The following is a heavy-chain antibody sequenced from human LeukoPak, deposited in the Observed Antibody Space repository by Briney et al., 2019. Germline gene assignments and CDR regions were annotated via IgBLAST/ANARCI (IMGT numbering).Heavy chain of an antibody. D-gene: IGHD2-2*01. V-gene: IGHV3-23*01. J-gene: IGHJ4*02. Sequence: PGGSLRLSCTASRFTFSTYAMSWVRQAPGKGLEWVSSISGSGDTTYYTGSVKGRFTISRDNSKNALYLQMSSLRAEDTAVYYCAKSQRNDQQVVQRIDYWGQGTLVGVSS. CDR3: AKSQRNDQQVVQRIDY. CDR2: ISGSGDTT. CDR1: RFTFSTYA.